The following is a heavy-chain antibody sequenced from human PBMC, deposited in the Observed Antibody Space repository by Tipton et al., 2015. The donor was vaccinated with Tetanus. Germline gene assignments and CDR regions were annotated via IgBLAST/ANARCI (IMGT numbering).Heavy chain of an antibody. V-gene: IGHV3-48*01. CDR3: ARRLAARRPYGLDG. J-gene: IGHJ6*02. CDR1: GFKFSDYV. D-gene: IGHD6-6*01. CDR2: ISTGRTTT. Sequence: SLRLSCAASGFKFSDYVMTWVRQAPGKGLEWLPSISTGRTTTFYADSVKDRFTISRDNAENSVFLQMNSLRVEDTAVYYCARRLAARRPYGLDGWGQGTTVIVSS.